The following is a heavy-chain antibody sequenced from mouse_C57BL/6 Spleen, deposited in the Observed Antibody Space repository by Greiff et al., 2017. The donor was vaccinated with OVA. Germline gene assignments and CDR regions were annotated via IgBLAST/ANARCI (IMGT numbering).Heavy chain of an antibody. CDR3: ACITTVVA. CDR1: GFNIQNTY. D-gene: IGHD1-1*01. J-gene: IGHJ2*01. Sequence: VQLQPSVAELVRPGASVKLSCKASGFNIQNTYMHWVKQRPEKGLEWIGRIDPANGNTKYAPKFQSKTTITAHTSSNTAYLQLSSRTSEDTSIYYCACITTVVAWGQGTTLTVSS. CDR2: IDPANGNT. V-gene: IGHV14-3*01.